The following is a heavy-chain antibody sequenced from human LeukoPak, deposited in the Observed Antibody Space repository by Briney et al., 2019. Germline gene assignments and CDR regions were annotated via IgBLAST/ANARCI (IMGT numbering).Heavy chain of an antibody. V-gene: IGHV4-34*01. CDR1: GGSFSGYY. J-gene: IGHJ4*02. CDR3: ARGYYDSPYFDY. Sequence: PSETLSLTCAVYGGSFSGYYWSWIRQPPGKGREWIGEINHSGSTNYNPSLKSRVTISVDTSKNQFSLKLSSVTAADTAVYYCARGYYDSPYFDYWGQGTLVTVSS. CDR2: INHSGST. D-gene: IGHD3-22*01.